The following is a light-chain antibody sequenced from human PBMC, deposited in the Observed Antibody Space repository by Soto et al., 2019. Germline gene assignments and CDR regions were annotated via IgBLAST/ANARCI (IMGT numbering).Light chain of an antibody. CDR1: SSAVGTYTL. Sequence: SALTQPAPVSGSPGQSITISCTGTSSAVGTYTLVSWYQQHPDKAPNLMIYETSKRPSGFSNRFSGSKSGNTASLTISGLQAEDEADYYCCSFAGSSTYVFGPGTKGTV. J-gene: IGLJ1*01. V-gene: IGLV2-23*01. CDR3: CSFAGSSTYV. CDR2: ETS.